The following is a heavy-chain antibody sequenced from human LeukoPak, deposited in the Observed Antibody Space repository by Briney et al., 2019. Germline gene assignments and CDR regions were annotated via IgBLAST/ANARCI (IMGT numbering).Heavy chain of an antibody. D-gene: IGHD6-13*01. V-gene: IGHV4-34*01. J-gene: IGHJ5*02. Sequence: SETLSLTCAVYGGSFSGYYWSWIRQPPGKGLEWIGEINHSGSTNYNPSLKSRVTISVDTSKNQFSLKLSSVTAADTAVYYCARRGGAAGIYHWGQGTLVTVSS. CDR2: INHSGST. CDR3: ARRGGAAGIYH. CDR1: GGSFSGYY.